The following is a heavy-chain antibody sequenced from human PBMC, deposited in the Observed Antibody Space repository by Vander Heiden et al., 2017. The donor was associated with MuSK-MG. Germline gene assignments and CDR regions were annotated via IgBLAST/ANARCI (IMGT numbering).Heavy chain of an antibody. CDR3: ALRSVDTAMAY. CDR2: IYWDDDK. V-gene: IGHV2-5*02. Sequence: QITLKESGPTLVKPTQTLTLACTFSGFSLSTSGVGVGWIRQPPGKALEWLALIYWDDDKRYSPSLKSRLTITKDTSKNQVVLTMTNMDPVDTATDYCALRSVDTAMAYWGQGTLVTVSS. CDR1: GFSLSTSGVG. D-gene: IGHD5-18*01. J-gene: IGHJ4*02.